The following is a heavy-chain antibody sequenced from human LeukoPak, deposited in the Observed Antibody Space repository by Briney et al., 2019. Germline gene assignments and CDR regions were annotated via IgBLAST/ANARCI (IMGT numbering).Heavy chain of an antibody. CDR1: GGSISSYY. CDR3: ARDRGRITIFGVVNPSGAFDI. CDR2: IYTSGST. D-gene: IGHD3-3*01. Sequence: SETLSLTCTVSGGSISSYYWSWIRQPAGKGLEWIVRIYTSGSTNYNPSLKSRVTMSVDTSKNQFSLKLSSVTAADTAVYYCARDRGRITIFGVVNPSGAFDIWGQGTMVTVSS. J-gene: IGHJ3*02. V-gene: IGHV4-4*07.